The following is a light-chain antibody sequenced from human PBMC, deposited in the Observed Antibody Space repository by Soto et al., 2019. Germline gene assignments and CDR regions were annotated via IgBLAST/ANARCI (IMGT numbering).Light chain of an antibody. V-gene: IGLV2-23*01. J-gene: IGLJ2*01. CDR3: CEYAGGSTFVF. Sequence: QSALTQPASVSGSPGQSLTISCIGTSSDIGSYNLVSWYQQHPGTAPKLLISEDSKRPSGVPNRFSGSKSGNTASLTIAGLQAEEEVVYYCCEYAGGSTFVFFGGGTKLTAL. CDR2: EDS. CDR1: SSDIGSYNL.